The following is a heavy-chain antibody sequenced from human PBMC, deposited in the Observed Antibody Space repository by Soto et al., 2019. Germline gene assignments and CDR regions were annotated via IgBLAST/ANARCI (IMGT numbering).Heavy chain of an antibody. D-gene: IGHD6-13*01. V-gene: IGHV4-4*02. CDR2: SHQSGNT. J-gene: IGHJ4*02. Sequence: QVQLQESGPGLVKPSGTLSLTCAVSGVSISSHDWWTWVRQPPGKGLEWIGESHQSGNTNYNSSLESRVTRSVDTSKNQFALKLTSVTVADTAVYYCATRESSRFYWGQGPLVTVSS. CDR1: GVSISSHDW. CDR3: ATRESSRFY.